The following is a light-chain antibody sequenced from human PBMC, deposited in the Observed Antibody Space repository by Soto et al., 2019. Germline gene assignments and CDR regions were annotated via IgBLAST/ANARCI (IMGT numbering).Light chain of an antibody. CDR3: QQYGSSPMYT. J-gene: IGKJ2*01. Sequence: EIVLTQSPGTLSLSPGERATLSCRASQSVSSSYLAWYQQKPGQAPRLLIYGASSRATRIPDRFSGSRSGTDFTLTISRLEPEDVAVYYCQQYGSSPMYTFGQGTKLEIK. CDR1: QSVSSSY. CDR2: GAS. V-gene: IGKV3-20*01.